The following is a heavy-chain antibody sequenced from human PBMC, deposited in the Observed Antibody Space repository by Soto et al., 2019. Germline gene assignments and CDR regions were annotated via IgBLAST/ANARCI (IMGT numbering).Heavy chain of an antibody. J-gene: IGHJ5*02. Sequence: VKVSCKASGYTFTSYGISWVRQAPGQGLEWMGWISAYNGNTNYAQKLQGRVTMTTDTSTGTAYMELRSLRPDDTAVYYCARDLFGYCSGGSCHNWFDPWGQGTLVTVSS. CDR3: ARDLFGYCSGGSCHNWFDP. CDR2: ISAYNGNT. CDR1: GYTFTSYG. D-gene: IGHD2-15*01. V-gene: IGHV1-18*01.